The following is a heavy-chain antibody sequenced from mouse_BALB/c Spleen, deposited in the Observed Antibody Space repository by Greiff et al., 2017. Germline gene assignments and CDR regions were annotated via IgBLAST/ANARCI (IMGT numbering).Heavy chain of an antibody. D-gene: IGHD1-2*01. J-gene: IGHJ3*01. V-gene: IGHV14-3*02. Sequence: EVKLQESGAELVKPGASVKLSCTASGFNIKDTYMHWVKQRPEQGLEWIGRIDPANGNTKYDPKFQGKATITADTSSNTAYLQLSSLTSEDTAVYYCARITTAGLAYWGQGTLVTVSA. CDR2: IDPANGNT. CDR1: GFNIKDTY. CDR3: ARITTAGLAY.